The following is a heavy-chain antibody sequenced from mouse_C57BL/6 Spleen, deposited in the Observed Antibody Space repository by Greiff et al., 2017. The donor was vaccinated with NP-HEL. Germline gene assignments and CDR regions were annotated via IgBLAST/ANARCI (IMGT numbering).Heavy chain of an antibody. CDR2: IHPNGGST. D-gene: IGHD1-1*01. CDR3: ARSPSYGSSWFAY. Sequence: QVQLQQPGAELVKPGASVKLSCKASGYTFTSYWMHWVQQRPGQGLEWIGMIHPNGGSTNYNEKFKSKATLTVDKSSSTAYLQLSSLTSEDSAVYYCARSPSYGSSWFAYWGQGTLVTVSA. CDR1: GYTFTSYW. J-gene: IGHJ3*01. V-gene: IGHV1-64*01.